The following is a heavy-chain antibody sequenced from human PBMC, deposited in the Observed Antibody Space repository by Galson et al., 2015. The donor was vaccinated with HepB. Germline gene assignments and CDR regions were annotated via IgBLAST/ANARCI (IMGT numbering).Heavy chain of an antibody. CDR1: GFTFSSYA. J-gene: IGHJ4*02. V-gene: IGHV3-30-3*01. Sequence: SLRLSYAASGFTFSSYAMHWVRQAPGKGLEWVAVISYDGSNKYYADSVKGRFTISRDNSKNTLYLQMNSLRAEDTAVYYCARDGGMTTVTALDYWGQGTLVTVSS. D-gene: IGHD4-17*01. CDR3: ARDGGMTTVTALDY. CDR2: ISYDGSNK.